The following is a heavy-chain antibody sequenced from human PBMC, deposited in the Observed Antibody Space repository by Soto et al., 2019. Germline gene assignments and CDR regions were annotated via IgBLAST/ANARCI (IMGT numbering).Heavy chain of an antibody. D-gene: IGHD3-10*01. CDR2: ISGGGETT. CDR3: AFNSGSGSYYFDY. CDR1: GFTFSSYA. V-gene: IGHV3-23*01. J-gene: IGHJ4*02. Sequence: EVQLWESGGGLVQPGGSLRLFCAASGFTFSSYAMWWVRQAPGKGLECVSAISGGGETTYYADSVKGRFTISRDNSKNTLYLQMNSLRAEDTAVYYCAFNSGSGSYYFDYWGQGTLVTVSS.